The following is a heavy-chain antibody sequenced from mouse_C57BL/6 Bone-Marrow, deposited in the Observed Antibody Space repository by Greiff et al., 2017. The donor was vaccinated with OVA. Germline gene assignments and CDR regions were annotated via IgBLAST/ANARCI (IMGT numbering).Heavy chain of an antibody. Sequence: EVMLVESGGGLVKPGGSLKLSCAASGFTFSSYAMSWVRQTPEKRLEWVATISDGGSYTYNPDNVKGRFTISRNNAKNNLYLQMSHLKSEDTAMYYCARDAPYYYGFDYWGQGTTLTVSS. CDR3: ARDAPYYYGFDY. J-gene: IGHJ2*01. V-gene: IGHV5-4*01. CDR1: GFTFSSYA. D-gene: IGHD1-1*01. CDR2: ISDGGSYT.